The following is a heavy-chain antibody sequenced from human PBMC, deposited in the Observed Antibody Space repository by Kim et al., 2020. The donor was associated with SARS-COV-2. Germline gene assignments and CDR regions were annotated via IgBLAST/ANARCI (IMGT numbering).Heavy chain of an antibody. J-gene: IGHJ6*02. D-gene: IGHD3-10*01. CDR2: VYHTGNT. CDR1: GGSIRSSGYY. Sequence: SETLSLTCTVSGGSIRSSGYYWGWIRQPPVKGLEWIGSVYHTGNTYYNPSLKSRVTISADTSKNQFSLKLTSVTAADTAVYYCARQGDGSGSYYLSPYYYYGMDVWGQGTTVTVSS. CDR3: ARQGDGSGSYYLSPYYYYGMDV. V-gene: IGHV4-39*01.